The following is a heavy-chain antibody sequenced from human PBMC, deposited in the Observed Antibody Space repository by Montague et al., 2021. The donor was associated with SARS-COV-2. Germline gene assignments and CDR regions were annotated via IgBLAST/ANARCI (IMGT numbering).Heavy chain of an antibody. CDR3: ARTNYEFWRGHQRGCAFDF. D-gene: IGHD3-3*01. V-gene: IGHV4-39*01. J-gene: IGHJ3*01. CDR1: GGSISSSDYY. CDR2: LFYSVNT. Sequence: SETLSLTCTVSGGSISSSDYYWGWIRQPPGKGLEWIGSLFYSVNTYYNPSLKSRVTISVDTSKNQFSLKLSSVTAADTAVYYCARTNYEFWRGHQRGCAFDFWGQGTMVTVSS.